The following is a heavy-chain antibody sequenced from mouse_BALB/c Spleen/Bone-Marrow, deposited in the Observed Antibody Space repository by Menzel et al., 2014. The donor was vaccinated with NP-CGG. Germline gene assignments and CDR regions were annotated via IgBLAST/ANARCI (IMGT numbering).Heavy chain of an antibody. CDR3: ARHDYAY. CDR1: GFTFSSYA. V-gene: IGHV5-9-1*01. Sequence: EAMLVESGGGLVKPGGSLKLSCAASGFTFSSYAMSWVRQTPEERLEWVATISSGGSYTYYPDSVKGRFTISRDNAKNTLYLQMSSLRSEDTAMYYCARHDYAYWGQGTLVTVSA. J-gene: IGHJ3*01. D-gene: IGHD2-4*01. CDR2: ISSGGSYT.